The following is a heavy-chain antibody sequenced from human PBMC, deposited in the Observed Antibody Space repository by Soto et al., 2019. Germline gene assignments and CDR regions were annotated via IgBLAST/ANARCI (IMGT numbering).Heavy chain of an antibody. CDR1: GYTFTSYD. Sequence: ASVKVSCKASGYTFTSYDINWVRQATGQGLEWMGWMNPNSGNTGYAQKFQGRVTMTRNTSISTAYMELSSLRSEDTAVYYCARNYIIAVAGNGHDAFDIWGQGTMVTVSS. CDR3: ARNYIIAVAGNGHDAFDI. J-gene: IGHJ3*02. D-gene: IGHD6-19*01. V-gene: IGHV1-8*01. CDR2: MNPNSGNT.